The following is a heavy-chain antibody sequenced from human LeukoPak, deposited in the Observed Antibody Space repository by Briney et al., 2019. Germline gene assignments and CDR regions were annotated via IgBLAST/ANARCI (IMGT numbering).Heavy chain of an antibody. Sequence: ASVKVSCKASGYTFTGYYMHWVRQAPGQGLEWMGWINPNSGGTNYAQKFQGRVTMTRDTSISTAYMELSRLRSDDTAVYYCARDLGFGELLFDPWGPGTLVTVSS. V-gene: IGHV1-2*02. CDR3: ARDLGFGELLFDP. CDR2: INPNSGGT. J-gene: IGHJ5*02. CDR1: GYTFTGYY. D-gene: IGHD3-10*01.